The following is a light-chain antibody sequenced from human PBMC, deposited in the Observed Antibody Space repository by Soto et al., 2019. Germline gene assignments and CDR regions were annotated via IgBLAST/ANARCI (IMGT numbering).Light chain of an antibody. CDR2: DAS. Sequence: DIQMXXSPSTXXXSVGDRVTXXXXXSQSXXXXLAWYQQKPGKAPKLLIYDASSLESGVPSRFSGSGSGTEFALTISSLQPDDFATYYCQQYNSYPWTFGQGTKVQIK. CDR1: QSXXXX. V-gene: IGKV1-5*01. J-gene: IGKJ1*01. CDR3: QQYNSYPWT.